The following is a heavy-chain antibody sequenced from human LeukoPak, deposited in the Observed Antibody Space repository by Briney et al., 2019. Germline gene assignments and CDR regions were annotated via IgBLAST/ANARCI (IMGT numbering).Heavy chain of an antibody. CDR3: ARDGIPSGDGFDP. CDR2: ISSSSSYI. D-gene: IGHD1-26*01. CDR1: GFTFRSYR. Sequence: PGGSLRLCCAASGFTFRSYRMTWVRQAPGKGLEWVSSISSSSSYIDYADSVKGRFTISRDNAKNSLYLQMNSLRAEDTAVYYCARDGIPSGDGFDPWGQGTLVTVSS. J-gene: IGHJ5*02. V-gene: IGHV3-21*01.